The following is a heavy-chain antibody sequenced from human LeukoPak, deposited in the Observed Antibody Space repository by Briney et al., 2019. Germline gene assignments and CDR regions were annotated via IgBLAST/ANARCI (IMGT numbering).Heavy chain of an antibody. J-gene: IGHJ5*02. V-gene: IGHV4-38-2*02. CDR2: IYYSGST. CDR1: GYSISSGYY. CDR3: VSPLAITHYCGGDCHFP. Sequence: SETLSLTCTVSGYSISSGYYWGWIRQPPGKGLEWIGSIYYSGSTYYNPSLKSRVTISVDTSKNQFSLKLSSVTAADTAVYYCVSPLAITHYCGGDCHFPWGQGTLVTVSS. D-gene: IGHD2-21*02.